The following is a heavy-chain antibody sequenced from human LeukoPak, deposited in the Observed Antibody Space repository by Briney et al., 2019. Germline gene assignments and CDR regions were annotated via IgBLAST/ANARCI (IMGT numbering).Heavy chain of an antibody. V-gene: IGHV1-2*02. CDR1: GYTFTGYY. D-gene: IGHD3-22*01. J-gene: IGHJ4*02. Sequence: ASVKVSCKTSGYTFTGYYMHWVRQAPGQGLERVGWINPNTGGTNYAQKFQGRVTMTSDTSISTAYMELSSLKSDDTAMYYCARAPMIVVVFPPRLDFWGQGTLVTVSS. CDR3: ARAPMIVVVFPPRLDF. CDR2: INPNTGGT.